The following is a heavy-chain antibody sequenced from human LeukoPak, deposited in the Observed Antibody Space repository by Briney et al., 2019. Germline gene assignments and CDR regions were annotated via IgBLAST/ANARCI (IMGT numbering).Heavy chain of an antibody. Sequence: PSQTLSLTCAISGDSVSSSSGAWSWIRQSPSRGLEWLGRTYFRSQWYHNSGSSVHGRVTIKPDTSKIHFSLQLNSGTAEDTAIYYCGREGHWMDRAIWSQAFDLWGQGTMVTVSS. CDR3: GREGHWMDRAIWSQAFDL. CDR1: GDSVSSSSGA. CDR2: TYFRSQWYH. V-gene: IGHV6-1*01. J-gene: IGHJ3*01. D-gene: IGHD1-1*01.